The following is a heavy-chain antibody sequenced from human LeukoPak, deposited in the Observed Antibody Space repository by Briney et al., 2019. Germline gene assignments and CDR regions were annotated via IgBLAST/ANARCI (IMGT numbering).Heavy chain of an antibody. Sequence: ASVKVSCKASGYTFTSYDINWVRQAAGQGLEWVGWMNPNSRNTGYAQKYQGRVTMTSNTAISTAYMELGGLRSEDTAGYYWARVYTNSSDYYVQGFDYWGQGTLVTVSS. CDR1: GYTFTSYD. D-gene: IGHD3-22*01. CDR3: ARVYTNSSDYYVQGFDY. J-gene: IGHJ4*02. CDR2: MNPNSRNT. V-gene: IGHV1-8*01.